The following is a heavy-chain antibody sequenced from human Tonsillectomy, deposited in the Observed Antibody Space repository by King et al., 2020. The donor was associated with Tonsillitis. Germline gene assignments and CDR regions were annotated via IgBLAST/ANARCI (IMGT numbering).Heavy chain of an antibody. CDR3: AKVNANYYGSGSYPNYFDY. CDR1: GGSISSGGYS. J-gene: IGHJ4*02. D-gene: IGHD3-10*01. V-gene: IGHV4-30-4*07. CDR2: IYYSGST. Sequence: QLQESGPGLVKPSQTLSLTCAVSGGSISSGGYSWRWIRQPPGKGLEWIGYIYYSGSTYYNPSLKSRVTISVDTSKNQFSLKLSSVTAADTAVYYCAKVNANYYGSGSYPNYFDYWGQGTLVTVSS.